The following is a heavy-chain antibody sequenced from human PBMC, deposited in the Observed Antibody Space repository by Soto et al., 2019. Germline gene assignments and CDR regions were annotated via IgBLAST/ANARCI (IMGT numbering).Heavy chain of an antibody. J-gene: IGHJ4*02. V-gene: IGHV3-23*01. D-gene: IGHD3-9*01. CDR2: ISGSGGST. Sequence: GGSLRLSCAASGFTFSSYAMSWVRQAPGKGLEWVSGISGSGGSTYYADSVKGRFTLSRDNSKNTLYLQMNSLRAEDTAVYYCAKSGQGLTGLYYFDYWGQGTLVTVSS. CDR1: GFTFSSYA. CDR3: AKSGQGLTGLYYFDY.